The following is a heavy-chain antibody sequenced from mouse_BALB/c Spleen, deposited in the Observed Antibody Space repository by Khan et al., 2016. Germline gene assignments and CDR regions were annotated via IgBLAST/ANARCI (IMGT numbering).Heavy chain of an antibody. CDR3: ARTARIKY. CDR2: ISYSGST. Sequence: EVQLVESGPGLVKPSQSLSLTCTVTGYSITSGYGWNWIRQFPGNKLEWMGYISYSGSTNYNPSLKSRISITRDTSKNQFFLQLNSVTTGDTATYYCARTARIKYWGQGTTLTVSS. D-gene: IGHD1-2*01. J-gene: IGHJ2*01. CDR1: GYSITSGYG. V-gene: IGHV3-2*02.